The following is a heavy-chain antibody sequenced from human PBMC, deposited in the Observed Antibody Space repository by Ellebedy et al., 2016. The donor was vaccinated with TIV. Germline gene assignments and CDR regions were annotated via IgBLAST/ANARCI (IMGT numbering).Heavy chain of an antibody. J-gene: IGHJ4*02. V-gene: IGHV3-23*01. CDR3: AKFQNYYDSSSYYYVPFDY. CDR2: ISGSGGST. D-gene: IGHD3-22*01. CDR1: GFTFSSYA. Sequence: GESLKISXAASGFTFSSYAMSWVRQAPGKGLEWVSTISGSGGSTYYADSVKGRFTISRDNSKNTLYLQMNSLRAEDTAVYYCAKFQNYYDSSSYYYVPFDYWGQGTPVTVSS.